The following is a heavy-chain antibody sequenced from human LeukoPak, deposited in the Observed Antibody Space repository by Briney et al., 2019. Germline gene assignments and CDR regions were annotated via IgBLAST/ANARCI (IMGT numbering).Heavy chain of an antibody. CDR3: ARGRRVIDY. CDR2: INHSGST. D-gene: IGHD3-10*01. CDR1: GGSFSGYY. J-gene: IGHJ4*02. Sequence: SETLSLTCAVHGGSFSGYYWSWIRQPPGKGLEWIGEINHSGSTNYNPSLKSRVTISVDTSKNQFSLKLSSVTAADTAVYYCARGRRVIDYWGQGTLVTVSS. V-gene: IGHV4-34*01.